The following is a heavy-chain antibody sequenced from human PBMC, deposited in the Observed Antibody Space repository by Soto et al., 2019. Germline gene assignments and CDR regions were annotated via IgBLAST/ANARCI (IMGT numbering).Heavy chain of an antibody. CDR2: ISYDGSNK. V-gene: IGHV3-30-3*01. CDR3: ARGNARLRFLEWSHRKGWFDP. J-gene: IGHJ5*02. CDR1: GFTFSSYA. D-gene: IGHD3-3*01. Sequence: GGSLRLSCAASGFTFSSYAMHWVRQAPGKGLEWVAVISYDGSNKYYADSVKGRFTISRDNSKNTLYLQMNSLRAEDTAVYYCARGNARLRFLEWSHRKGWFDPWGQGTLVTVSS.